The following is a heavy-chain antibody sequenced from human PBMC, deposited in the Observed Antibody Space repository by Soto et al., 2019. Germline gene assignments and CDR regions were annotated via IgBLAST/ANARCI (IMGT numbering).Heavy chain of an antibody. D-gene: IGHD1-26*01. V-gene: IGHV4-4*02. CDR3: ARGPRGGATTAFDI. CDR2: IYHSGST. CDR1: GGSISSSNW. Sequence: SETLSLTCAVSGGSISSSNWWSWVRQPPGKGLEWIGEIYHSGSTNYNPSLKSRVTISVDKSKNQFSLKLSSVTPADTAVYYCARGPRGGATTAFDIWGQGTMVTVSS. J-gene: IGHJ3*02.